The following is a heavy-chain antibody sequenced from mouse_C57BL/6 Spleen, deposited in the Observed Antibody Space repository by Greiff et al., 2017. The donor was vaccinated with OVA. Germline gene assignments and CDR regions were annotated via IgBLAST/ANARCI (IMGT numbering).Heavy chain of an antibody. CDR2: INPNYGTT. CDR1: GYSFTDYN. J-gene: IGHJ1*03. D-gene: IGHD1-1*01. Sequence: LVESGPELVKPGASVKISCKASGYSFTDYNMNWVKQSNGKSLEWIGVINPNYGTTSYNQKFKGKATLTVDQSSSTAYMQLNSLTSEDSAVYYCARGPTYGSSYWYFDVWGTGTTVTVSS. CDR3: ARGPTYGSSYWYFDV. V-gene: IGHV1-39*01.